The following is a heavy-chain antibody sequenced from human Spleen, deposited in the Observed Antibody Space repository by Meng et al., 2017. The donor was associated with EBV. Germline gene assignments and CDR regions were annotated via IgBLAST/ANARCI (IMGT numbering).Heavy chain of an antibody. V-gene: IGHV3-11*01. J-gene: IGHJ2*01. CDR3: ARVIKGYGDWGYFDL. D-gene: IGHD4-17*01. Sequence: QVQLVVSGGGLVMPGGSLRLSCASSGFTFSNYFMTWLHQAPGKGLEGVSYISSSGTTIYYADSVKGRFTISRDSAQNSLFLQMKSLRAEESAVYYCARVIKGYGDWGYFDLWGRGTLVTVSS. CDR2: ISSSGTTI. CDR1: GFTFSNYF.